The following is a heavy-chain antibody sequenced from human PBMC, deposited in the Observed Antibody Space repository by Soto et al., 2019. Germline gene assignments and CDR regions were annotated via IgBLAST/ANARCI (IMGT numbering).Heavy chain of an antibody. Sequence: PSETLSLTCTVSGDSITGFYWSWIRQPPGKTLEWIGYIFHSGTTTYNPSLKSRVSISVDTSKNQFSLRLTSVIAADTAVYFCARGVRFDYVWGSCRYSFDYWGRGTLVTDSS. J-gene: IGHJ4*02. D-gene: IGHD3-16*02. V-gene: IGHV4-59*01. CDR2: IFHSGTT. CDR3: ARGVRFDYVWGSCRYSFDY. CDR1: GDSITGFY.